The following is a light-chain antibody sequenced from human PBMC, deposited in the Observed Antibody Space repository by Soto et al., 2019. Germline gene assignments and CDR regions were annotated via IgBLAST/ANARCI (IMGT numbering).Light chain of an antibody. Sequence: EIQMTQSPSTLSASVGDSVTITCRASQSITIWLAWYQQKPGKAPKLLIYDASSLEGGVPSRFSGSGSGTEFTLTISGLQPDDFATYYCQQYNSFSWTFGQGTKVDIK. J-gene: IGKJ1*01. CDR3: QQYNSFSWT. CDR2: DAS. CDR1: QSITIW. V-gene: IGKV1-5*01.